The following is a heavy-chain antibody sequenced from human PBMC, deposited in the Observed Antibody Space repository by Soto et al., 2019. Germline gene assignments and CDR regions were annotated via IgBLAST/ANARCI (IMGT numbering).Heavy chain of an antibody. CDR3: AGLRGYSYGPHLNAFDI. J-gene: IGHJ3*02. CDR1: GYTFTSYG. CDR2: IIPIFGTA. D-gene: IGHD5-18*01. Sequence: GASVKVSCKASGYTFTSYGISWVRQAPGQGLEWMGGIIPIFGTANYAQKFQGRVTITADESTSTAYMELSSLRSEDTAVYYCAGLRGYSYGPHLNAFDIWGQGTMVTVSS. V-gene: IGHV1-69*13.